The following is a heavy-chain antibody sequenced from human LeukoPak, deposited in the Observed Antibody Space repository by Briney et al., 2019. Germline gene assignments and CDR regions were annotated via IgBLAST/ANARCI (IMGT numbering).Heavy chain of an antibody. CDR1: GFTFSNFA. CDR3: ARDLMPYVDPEYFDH. J-gene: IGHJ4*02. CDR2: ISSGGTTI. V-gene: IGHV3-48*03. D-gene: IGHD3-9*01. Sequence: GGSLRLSCEASGFTFSNFAMNWVRQAPGKGLEWISFISSGGTTISYAESVRGRFTISRDNARNSLFLQMNSVRVEDTAVYYCARDLMPYVDPEYFDHWGQGALVTVSS.